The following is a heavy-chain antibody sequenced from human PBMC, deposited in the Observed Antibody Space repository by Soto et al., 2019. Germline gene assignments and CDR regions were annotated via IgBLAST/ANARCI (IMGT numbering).Heavy chain of an antibody. CDR3: ARANDYRFDY. CDR1: GFTFSSYA. J-gene: IGHJ4*02. Sequence: QPGGSLRLSCAASGFTFSSYAMHWVRQAPGKGLEWVAVISYDGSNKYYADSVKGRFTISRDNSKNTLYLQMNSLRAEDTAVYYCARANDYRFDYWGQGTLVTVSS. D-gene: IGHD4-4*01. V-gene: IGHV3-30-3*01. CDR2: ISYDGSNK.